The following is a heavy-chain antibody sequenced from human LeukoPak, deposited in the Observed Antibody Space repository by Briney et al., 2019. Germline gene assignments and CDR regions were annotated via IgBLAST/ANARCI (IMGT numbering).Heavy chain of an antibody. CDR2: ICYSRST. CDR3: ARDKGPTFYMDV. CDR1: GCSISSYY. V-gene: IGHV4-59*01. Sequence: DSVTLTCTASGCSISSYYCSWIRQPPGQGLEWIGYICYSRSTNYNPSLKSRVTISVDTSKNQFSLKLSSVTAADTAVYYCARDKGPTFYMDVWGKGTTVTVSS. J-gene: IGHJ6*03.